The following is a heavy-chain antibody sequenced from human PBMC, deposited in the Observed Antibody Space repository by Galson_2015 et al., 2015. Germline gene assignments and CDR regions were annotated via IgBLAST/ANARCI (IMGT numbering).Heavy chain of an antibody. D-gene: IGHD3-3*01. Sequence: SLRLSCAASGFTFSSYRMSWVRQAPGKGLEWVSFISYSSSYIYYADSVKGRFTISRDNAKNSLFLQMNSLRAEDTAVYYCARDFGGVITDTHAFDIWGQGTMVTVSS. V-gene: IGHV3-21*01. CDR1: GFTFSSYR. CDR2: ISYSSSYI. CDR3: ARDFGGVITDTHAFDI. J-gene: IGHJ3*02.